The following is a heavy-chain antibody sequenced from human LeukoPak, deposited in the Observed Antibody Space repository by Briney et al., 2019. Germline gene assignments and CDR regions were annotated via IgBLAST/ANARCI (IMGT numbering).Heavy chain of an antibody. CDR2: IYPGDSDT. D-gene: IGHD2-15*01. CDR1: GYSFTSYW. J-gene: IGHJ4*02. Sequence: GESLKISCKGSGYSFTSYWIGWVRQMPGKGLEWMGIIYPGDSDTRYSLSFQGQVTISADKSISTAYLQWSSLKASDTAMYYCARLAAPYVGPPFFDYWGQGTLVTVSP. V-gene: IGHV5-51*01. CDR3: ARLAAPYVGPPFFDY.